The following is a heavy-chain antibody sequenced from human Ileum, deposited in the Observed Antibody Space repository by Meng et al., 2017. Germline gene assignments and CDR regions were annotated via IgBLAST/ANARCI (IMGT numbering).Heavy chain of an antibody. CDR1: GFTFSSFE. D-gene: IGHD1-26*01. Sequence: GESLKISCAASGFTFSSFEMEWVRQAPGKGLEWLSYIGTSGTDKYYADSVKGRFTISRDNARNSLYLQMNSLRAEDTAIYYCAKGGRDPYYYAMDVWGQGATVTVSS. V-gene: IGHV3-48*03. CDR3: AKGGRDPYYYAMDV. CDR2: IGTSGTDK. J-gene: IGHJ6*02.